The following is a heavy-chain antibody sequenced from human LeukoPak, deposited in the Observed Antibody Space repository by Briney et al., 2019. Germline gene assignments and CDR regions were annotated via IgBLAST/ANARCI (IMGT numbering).Heavy chain of an antibody. V-gene: IGHV4-59*01. D-gene: IGHD6-19*01. CDR1: GGSISSYY. Sequence: SETLSLTCTVSGGSISSYYWSWIRQPPGKGLEWIGYIYYSGSTNYNPSLKSRVTISVDTSKNQFSLKLSSVTAADTAVYYCARVRGLAGTNYGMDVWGQGTTVTVSS. J-gene: IGHJ6*02. CDR3: ARVRGLAGTNYGMDV. CDR2: IYYSGST.